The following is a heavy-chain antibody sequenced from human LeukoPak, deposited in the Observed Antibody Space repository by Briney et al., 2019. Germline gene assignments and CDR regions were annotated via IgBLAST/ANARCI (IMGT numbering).Heavy chain of an antibody. CDR2: ISNDSVDK. CDR3: ARRDWVSGAVRAFDI. J-gene: IGHJ3*02. D-gene: IGHD3-3*01. V-gene: IGHV3-11*04. CDR1: GFRFSDYY. Sequence: PGGSLRLSCVGSGFRFSDYYMRWIRQAPGKGLEWVSYISNDSVDKYYVDSVRGRFTISRDNAKKSMYLQMSGLRVEDTAVYYCARRDWVSGAVRAFDIWGQGTMVTVSS.